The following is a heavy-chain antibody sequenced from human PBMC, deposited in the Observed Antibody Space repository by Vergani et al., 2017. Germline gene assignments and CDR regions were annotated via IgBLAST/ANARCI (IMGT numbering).Heavy chain of an antibody. D-gene: IGHD2-15*01. CDR3: VKXPKEDCSGGSCYSYYFDY. CDR1: GFTFSSYA. J-gene: IGHJ4*02. V-gene: IGHV3-64D*06. Sequence: EVQLVESGGGLVQPGGSLRLSCSASGFTFSSYAMHWVRQAPGKGLEYVSAISSNGGSTYYADSVKGRFTISRDNSKNTLYLQMSSLRAEDTAVYYCVKXPKEDCSGGSCYSYYFDYWGQGTLVTVSS. CDR2: ISSNGGST.